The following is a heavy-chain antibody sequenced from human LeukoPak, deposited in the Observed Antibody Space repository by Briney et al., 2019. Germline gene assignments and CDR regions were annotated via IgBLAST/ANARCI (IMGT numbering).Heavy chain of an antibody. Sequence: ASVKVSCKASGYTFTGYYIHWVRQAPGQGLEWMGWINPNSGGTNYAQKFQGRGHMTRDTSISRAYMELSRLRSEDTAVYYCARDLLHQRHTYYDILTGYIETVDYWGQGALVTVSS. J-gene: IGHJ4*02. D-gene: IGHD3-9*01. CDR3: ARDLLHQRHTYYDILTGYIETVDY. CDR1: GYTFTGYY. V-gene: IGHV1-2*02. CDR2: INPNSGGT.